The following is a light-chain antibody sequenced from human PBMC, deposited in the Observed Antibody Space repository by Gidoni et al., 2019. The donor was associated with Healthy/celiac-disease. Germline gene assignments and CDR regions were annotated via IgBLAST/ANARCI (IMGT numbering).Light chain of an antibody. CDR2: DAS. CDR3: QQRSNWPPLT. J-gene: IGKJ4*01. Sequence: EIVLTQSPATLTWSPGERATLSCRASQSVSSDLACYQQKPGQAPRLLLYDASTRATGIPARFSGSGSATDFTPTISSLEPEDFAVYYCQQRSNWPPLTFGGGTKVEIK. CDR1: QSVSSD. V-gene: IGKV3-11*01.